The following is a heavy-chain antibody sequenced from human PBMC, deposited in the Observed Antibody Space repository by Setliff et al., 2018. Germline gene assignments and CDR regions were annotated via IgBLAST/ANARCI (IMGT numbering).Heavy chain of an antibody. J-gene: IGHJ4*02. CDR3: ARDGGEY. D-gene: IGHD3-16*01. Sequence: GGLLRLSCAASGFTFSSYWMSGVRQAPGKGLEWVANIKQDGSEKYYVDSVKGRFTISRDNAKNSLYLQMSRRRAEDTAVYYCARDGGEYWGQGTLVTVSS. CDR1: GFTFSSYW. V-gene: IGHV3-7*01. CDR2: IKQDGSEK.